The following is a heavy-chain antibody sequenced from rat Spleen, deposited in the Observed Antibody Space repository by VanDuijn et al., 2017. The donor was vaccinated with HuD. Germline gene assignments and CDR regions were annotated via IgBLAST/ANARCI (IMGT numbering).Heavy chain of an antibody. CDR1: GFTFSDYN. V-gene: IGHV5-25*01. CDR2: ISTSGGST. J-gene: IGHJ2*01. CDR3: TRWDY. Sequence: EVQLVESGGGLVQPGRSLKLSCAASGFTFSDYNMAWVRQAPTKGLEWVATISTSGGSTYYRDSVKGRFAISRDNAKSTLYLQMNSLRSEDTATYYCTRWDYWGQGVMVTVSS.